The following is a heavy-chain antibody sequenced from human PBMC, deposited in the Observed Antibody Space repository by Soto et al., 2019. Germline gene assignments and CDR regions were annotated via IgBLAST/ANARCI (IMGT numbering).Heavy chain of an antibody. V-gene: IGHV1-18*01. CDR1: GYTFTSYG. CDR3: ARGTGVITIFGVVRGMDV. CDR2: ISAYNGNT. Sequence: GASVKVSCKASGYTFTSYGISWVRQAPGQGLEWMGWISAYNGNTNYAQKLQGRVTMTTDTSTSTAYMELRSLRSDDTAVYYCARGTGVITIFGVVRGMDVWGQGTTVTVSS. J-gene: IGHJ6*02. D-gene: IGHD3-3*01.